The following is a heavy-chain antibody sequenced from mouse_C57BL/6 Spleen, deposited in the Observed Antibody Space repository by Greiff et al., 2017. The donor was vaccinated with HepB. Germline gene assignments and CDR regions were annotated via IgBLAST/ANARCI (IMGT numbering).Heavy chain of an antibody. V-gene: IGHV3-6*01. J-gene: IGHJ3*01. CDR1: GYSITSGYY. Sequence: EVQRVESGPGLVKPSQSLSLTCSVTGYSITSGYYWNWIRQFPGNKLEWMGYISYDGSNNYNPSLKNRISITRDTSKNQFFLKLNSVTTEDTATYYCARDDYDAPFAYWGQGTLVTVSA. D-gene: IGHD2-4*01. CDR2: ISYDGSN. CDR3: ARDDYDAPFAY.